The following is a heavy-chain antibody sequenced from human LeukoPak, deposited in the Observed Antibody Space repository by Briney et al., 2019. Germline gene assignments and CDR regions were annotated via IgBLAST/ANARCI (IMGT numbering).Heavy chain of an antibody. CDR2: LYSGGST. CDR3: ARAEVIAIFDL. D-gene: IGHD2-21*01. V-gene: IGHV3-66*02. CDR1: EFNVKDYC. Sequence: GGSLRLSCVASEFNVKDYCMSWVRQAPGRGLEWVSILYSGGSTYFADSVKGRFTISRDNSKNTVYLQMNGLKFEDTAVYYCARAEVIAIFDLWGQGTPVTVSS. J-gene: IGHJ4*02.